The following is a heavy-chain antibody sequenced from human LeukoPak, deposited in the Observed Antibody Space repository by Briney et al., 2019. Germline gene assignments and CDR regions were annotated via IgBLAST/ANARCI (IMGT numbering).Heavy chain of an antibody. Sequence: PSETLPLTCGVYDGSFSSYYWSWIRQPPGKGLEWIGEINHSGSTNYNPSLKSRLTISVDTSKNQFSLKLSSVTAADTAVYYCARVPGGALNWFDPWGQGTLVTVSS. J-gene: IGHJ5*02. D-gene: IGHD1-1*01. V-gene: IGHV4-34*01. CDR1: DGSFSSYY. CDR2: INHSGST. CDR3: ARVPGGALNWFDP.